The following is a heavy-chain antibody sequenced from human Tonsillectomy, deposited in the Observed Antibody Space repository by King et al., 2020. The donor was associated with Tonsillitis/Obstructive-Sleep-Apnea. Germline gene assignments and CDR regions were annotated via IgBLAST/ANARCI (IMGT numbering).Heavy chain of an antibody. V-gene: IGHV3-30*01. CDR2: ISYDGSNK. Sequence: VQLVESGGGVVQPGRSLRLSCAASGFTFSSYAMHWVRQAPGKGLEWGAVISYDGSNKYYADSVKGRFTISRDNSKNTLYLQMNSLRAEDTAVYYCARTVYDYIWGSYRERDPSFDYWGQGTLVTVSS. CDR1: GFTFSSYA. CDR3: ARTVYDYIWGSYRERDPSFDY. J-gene: IGHJ4*02. D-gene: IGHD3-16*02.